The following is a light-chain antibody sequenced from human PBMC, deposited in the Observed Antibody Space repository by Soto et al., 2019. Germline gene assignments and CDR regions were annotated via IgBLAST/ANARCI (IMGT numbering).Light chain of an antibody. CDR2: DAS. V-gene: IGKV3-20*01. CDR3: QQYDSSPLT. Sequence: IVLSQSPGTLSLSPEERATLSFRASQSVSSYLAWYQQKPGQAPRLLIYDASNRATAIPDRFSGSGSGTDFTLTISRLDPEDFAVYYCQQYDSSPLTFGGGTKV. CDR1: QSVSSY. J-gene: IGKJ4*01.